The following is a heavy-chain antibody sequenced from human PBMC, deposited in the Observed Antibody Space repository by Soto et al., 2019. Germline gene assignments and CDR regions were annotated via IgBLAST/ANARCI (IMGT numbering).Heavy chain of an antibody. CDR1: GGSFSGYY. J-gene: IGHJ4*02. V-gene: IGHV4-34*01. CDR2: INHSGST. Sequence: SETLSLTCAVYGGSFSGYYWSWIRQPPGKGLEWIGEINHSGSTNYNPSLKSRVTISVDTSKNQFSLKLSSVTAAGTAVYYCARGFGYSSSLVRIYFDYWGQGTLVTVSS. CDR3: ARGFGYSSSLVRIYFDY. D-gene: IGHD6-13*01.